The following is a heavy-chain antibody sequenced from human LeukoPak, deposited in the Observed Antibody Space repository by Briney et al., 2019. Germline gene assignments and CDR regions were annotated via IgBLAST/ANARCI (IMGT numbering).Heavy chain of an antibody. Sequence: GATVKVSCKASGYTFTSYYMHWVRQAPGQGLEWMGIINPSGGSTSYAQKFQGRVTMTRDMSTSTVYMELSSLRSEDTAVYYCARDRGRIAAAGTATYYFDYWGQGTLVTVSS. CDR1: GYTFTSYY. CDR3: ARDRGRIAAAGTATYYFDY. CDR2: INPSGGST. D-gene: IGHD6-13*01. V-gene: IGHV1-46*01. J-gene: IGHJ4*02.